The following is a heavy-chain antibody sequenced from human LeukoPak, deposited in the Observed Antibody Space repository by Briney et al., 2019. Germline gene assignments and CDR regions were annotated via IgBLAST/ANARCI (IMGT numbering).Heavy chain of an antibody. CDR1: GYYFTGHY. D-gene: IGHD2-21*02. V-gene: IGHV1-2*02. Sequence: ASVKVSCKTSGYYFTGHYIQCVRQVPGQGFEWMGWINPNGGAKNYARRFQGRVTLTTDTSSSTADMELSSLRFDDTAVYFCARVGTGSRFDVADHWGQGTLVTVTS. CDR3: ARVGTGSRFDVADH. J-gene: IGHJ5*02. CDR2: INPNGGAK.